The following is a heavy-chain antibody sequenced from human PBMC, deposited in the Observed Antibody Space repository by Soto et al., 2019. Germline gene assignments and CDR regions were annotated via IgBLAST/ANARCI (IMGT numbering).Heavy chain of an antibody. Sequence: GGSLRLSCAASGFTFSSYDMHWVRQATGKGLEWVSAIGTAGDTYYPGSVKGRFTISRENAMNSLDLQMNGLRAEDTAVYYCAIAPTRGWYPYWGQGTLVTVSS. V-gene: IGHV3-13*01. CDR3: AIAPTRGWYPY. CDR2: IGTAGDT. J-gene: IGHJ4*02. D-gene: IGHD6-19*01. CDR1: GFTFSSYD.